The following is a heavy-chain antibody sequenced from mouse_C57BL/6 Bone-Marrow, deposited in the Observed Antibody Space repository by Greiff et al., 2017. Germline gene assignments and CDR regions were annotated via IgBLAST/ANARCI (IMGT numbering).Heavy chain of an antibody. CDR2: IWWDDDK. V-gene: IGHV8-8*01. CDR1: GFSLSTFGMG. Sequence: QVTLKVSGPGILQPSQTLSLTCSFSGFSLSTFGMGVGWIRQPSGKGLEWLAPIWWDDDKYYNPALKSRLTISKDTSKNQVFLKIANVDTADTATYYCARIPPHYYGSIWYFDVWGTGTTVTVSS. J-gene: IGHJ1*03. CDR3: ARIPPHYYGSIWYFDV. D-gene: IGHD1-1*01.